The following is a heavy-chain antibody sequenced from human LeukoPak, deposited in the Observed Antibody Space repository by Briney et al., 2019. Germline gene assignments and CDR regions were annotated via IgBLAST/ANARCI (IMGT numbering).Heavy chain of an antibody. CDR2: ISAYNGNT. D-gene: IGHD3-10*01. Sequence: ASVRVSCKASGYTFTSYGISWVRQDPGQGLEWMGWISAYNGNTNYAQKLQGRVTMTTDTSTSTAYMELRSLRSDDTAVYYCARGSLLWFGELFLDYFDYWGQGTLVTVSS. CDR3: ARGSLLWFGELFLDYFDY. J-gene: IGHJ4*02. V-gene: IGHV1-18*01. CDR1: GYTFTSYG.